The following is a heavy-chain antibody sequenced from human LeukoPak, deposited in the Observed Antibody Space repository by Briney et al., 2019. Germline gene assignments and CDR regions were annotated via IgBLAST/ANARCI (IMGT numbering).Heavy chain of an antibody. V-gene: IGHV3-21*04. CDR2: ISSSSSSYI. CDR3: GRDGSGIYSDYYYYRDV. D-gene: IGHD3-10*01. J-gene: IGHJ6*03. Sequence: GGSLRLSCAASGFTFMTYSMNWVRQAPGKGLEWVSSISSSSSSYIYYADSVKGRFTISRDNAKNPLYLQMNSLRAEDTALYYCGRDGSGIYSDYYYYRDVGAKGTRVPVPS. CDR1: GFTFMTYS.